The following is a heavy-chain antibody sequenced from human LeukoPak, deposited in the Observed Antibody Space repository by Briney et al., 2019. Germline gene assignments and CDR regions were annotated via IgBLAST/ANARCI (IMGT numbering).Heavy chain of an antibody. J-gene: IGHJ3*02. CDR1: GFTFSSYW. D-gene: IGHD2-2*01. CDR3: ARESHQFRYAFDI. CDR2: INSDGSST. Sequence: GGSLRLSCAASGFTFSSYWMHWVRQAPGKGLVWVSRINSDGSSTSYADSVKGRFTTSRDNAKNTLYLQMNSLRAEDTAVYYCARESHQFRYAFDIWGQGTMVTVSS. V-gene: IGHV3-74*01.